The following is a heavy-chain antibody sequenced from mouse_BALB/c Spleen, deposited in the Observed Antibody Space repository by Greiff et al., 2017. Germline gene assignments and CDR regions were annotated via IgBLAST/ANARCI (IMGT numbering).Heavy chain of an antibody. J-gene: IGHJ4*01. CDR2: ILPGSGST. Sequence: VKLQESGAELMKPGASVKISCKATGYTFSSYWIEWVKQRPGHGLEWIGEILPGSGSTNYNEKFKGKATFTADTSSNTAYMQLSSLTSEDSAVYYCARGYYDYGMDYWGQGTSVTVSS. D-gene: IGHD2-4*01. CDR1: GYTFSSYW. CDR3: ARGYYDYGMDY. V-gene: IGHV1-9*01.